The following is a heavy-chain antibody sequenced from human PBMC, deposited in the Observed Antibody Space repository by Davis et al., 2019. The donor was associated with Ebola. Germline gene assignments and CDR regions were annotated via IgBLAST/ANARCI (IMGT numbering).Heavy chain of an antibody. CDR3: TQTIAVAGTDY. V-gene: IGHV3-73*01. CDR2: IRSKANSYAT. CDR1: GFTFSGSA. D-gene: IGHD6-19*01. J-gene: IGHJ4*02. Sequence: GESLKISCAASGFTFSGSAMHWVRQASGKGLEWVGRIRSKANSYATAYAASVKGRFTISRDDSKNTAYLQMNSLKTEDTAAYYCTQTIAVAGTDYWGQGTLVTVSS.